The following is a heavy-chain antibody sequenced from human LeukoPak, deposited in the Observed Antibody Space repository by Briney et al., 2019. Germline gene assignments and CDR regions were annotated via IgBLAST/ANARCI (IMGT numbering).Heavy chain of an antibody. Sequence: GGSLRLSCAASGFTVSSNYMSWVRQAPGKGLEWVSVIYSGSSTYYADSVKGRFTISRDNSKNTLYLQMNSLRAEDTAVYYCARANFYYGMDVWGQGTTVTVSS. CDR2: IYSGSST. CDR1: GFTVSSNY. V-gene: IGHV3-66*01. J-gene: IGHJ6*02. CDR3: ARANFYYGMDV.